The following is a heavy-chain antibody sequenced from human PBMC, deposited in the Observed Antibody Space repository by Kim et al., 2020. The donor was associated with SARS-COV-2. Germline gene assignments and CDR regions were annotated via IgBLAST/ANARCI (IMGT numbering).Heavy chain of an antibody. V-gene: IGHV3-7*01. Sequence: GGSLRLSCAASGFTFSSYWMSWVRQAPGKGLEWVANIKQDGSEKYYVDSVKGRFTISRDNAKNSLYLQMNSLRAEDTAVYYCARVDFGVVIMPYYYYGMDVWGQGTTVTVSS. CDR3: ARVDFGVVIMPYYYYGMDV. D-gene: IGHD3-3*01. J-gene: IGHJ6*02. CDR2: IKQDGSEK. CDR1: GFTFSSYW.